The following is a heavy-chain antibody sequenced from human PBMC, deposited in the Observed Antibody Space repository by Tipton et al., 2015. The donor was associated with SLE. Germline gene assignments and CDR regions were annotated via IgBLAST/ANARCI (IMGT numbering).Heavy chain of an antibody. V-gene: IGHV4-59*08. J-gene: IGHJ4*02. CDR2: IYYSGST. CDR3: ARSSPYLKYGDPMFFFVY. D-gene: IGHD4-17*01. Sequence: TLSLTCTVSAGSVSPYFWSWIRQPPGRGLEWIGYIYYSGSTNYNPSLRSRATMSVDTSKSQFSLKLSSVTAADTAVYYCARSSPYLKYGDPMFFFVYWGPGTLVTVSS. CDR1: AGSVSPYF.